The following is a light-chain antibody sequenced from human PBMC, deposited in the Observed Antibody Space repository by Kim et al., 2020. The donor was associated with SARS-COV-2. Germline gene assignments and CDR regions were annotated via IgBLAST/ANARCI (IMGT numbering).Light chain of an antibody. J-gene: IGLJ2*01. V-gene: IGLV3-19*02. Sequence: QTIRITLHGERIRSTYANWFPQKPGQDPVHVISGEKNRPSRNPDRFSAYCSWNTASVPITEAQAEDEADYYCNSWDSGGNHLLFGGGTQLTVL. CDR3: NSWDSGGNHLL. CDR2: GEK. CDR1: RIRSTY.